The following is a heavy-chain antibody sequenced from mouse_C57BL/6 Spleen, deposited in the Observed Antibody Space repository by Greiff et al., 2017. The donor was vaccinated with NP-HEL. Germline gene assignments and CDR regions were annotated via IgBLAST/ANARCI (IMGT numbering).Heavy chain of an antibody. J-gene: IGHJ1*03. Sequence: QVQLQQPGAELVMPGASVKLSCKASGYTFTSYWMHWVKQRPGQGLEWIGEIDPSDSYTNYNQKFKGKSTLTVDKSSSTAYMQLSSLTSEDSAVYYCARGLGYYGSSWYFDVWGTGTTVTVSS. CDR1: GYTFTSYW. CDR3: ARGLGYYGSSWYFDV. CDR2: IDPSDSYT. D-gene: IGHD1-1*01. V-gene: IGHV1-69*01.